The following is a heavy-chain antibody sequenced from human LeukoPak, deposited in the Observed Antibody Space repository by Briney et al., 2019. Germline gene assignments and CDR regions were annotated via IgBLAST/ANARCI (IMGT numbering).Heavy chain of an antibody. J-gene: IGHJ4*02. CDR1: GYSISSGYY. Sequence: SETLSLTRAVSGYSISSGYYWGWIRQPPGKGLEWIGSIYHSGSTYYNPSLKSRVTISVDTSKNQFSLKLSSVTAADTAVYYCARGVTGSGLVRGVIMVDYWGQGTLVTVSS. V-gene: IGHV4-38-2*01. CDR3: ARGVTGSGLVRGVIMVDY. CDR2: IYHSGST. D-gene: IGHD3-10*01.